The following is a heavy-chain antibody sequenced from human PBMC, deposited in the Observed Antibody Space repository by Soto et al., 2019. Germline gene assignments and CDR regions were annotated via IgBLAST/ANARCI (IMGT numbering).Heavy chain of an antibody. CDR2: ISWNSGSI. CDR1: GFTFDDYA. Sequence: EVQLVESGGGLVQPGRSLRLSCAASGFTFDDYAMHWVRQAPGKGLEWVSRISWNSGSIGYADSVKGRFIISRDNAKNSLYMQMNSLRAEDTALYYSAKAVGSYGNFDYWRQGTLVTVSS. J-gene: IGHJ4*02. CDR3: AKAVGSYGNFDY. D-gene: IGHD1-26*01. V-gene: IGHV3-9*01.